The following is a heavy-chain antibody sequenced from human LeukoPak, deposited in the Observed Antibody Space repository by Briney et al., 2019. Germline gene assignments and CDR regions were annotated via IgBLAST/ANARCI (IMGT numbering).Heavy chain of an antibody. Sequence: QPGGSLRLSCAASGFTFSSYWMHWVRQAPGKGLVWVSRINSDGSSTSYADSVKGRFTISRDNAKNTLYLQTNSLRAEDTAVYYCARVSFGELPNFDYWGQGTLVTVSS. V-gene: IGHV3-74*01. CDR2: INSDGSST. J-gene: IGHJ4*02. CDR3: ARVSFGELPNFDY. CDR1: GFTFSSYW. D-gene: IGHD3-10*01.